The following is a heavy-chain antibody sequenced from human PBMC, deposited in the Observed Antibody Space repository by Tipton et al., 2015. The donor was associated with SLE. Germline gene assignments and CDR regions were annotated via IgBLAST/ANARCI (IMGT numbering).Heavy chain of an antibody. J-gene: IGHJ6*03. CDR3: ARQYYDFWSAYYYMDV. Sequence: TLSLTCAVYGGSFSGYCWSWLRQPPGKGLEWIGEINHSGSTNYNPSLKSRLTISVDTSKNQFSLKLRSVTAADTAVYYCARQYYDFWSAYYYMDVWGKGTTVTVSS. CDR1: GGSFSGYC. D-gene: IGHD3-3*01. CDR2: INHSGST. V-gene: IGHV4-34*01.